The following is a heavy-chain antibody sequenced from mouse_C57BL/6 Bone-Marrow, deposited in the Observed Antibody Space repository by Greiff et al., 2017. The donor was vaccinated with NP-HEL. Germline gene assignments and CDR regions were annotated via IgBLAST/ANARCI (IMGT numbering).Heavy chain of an antibody. V-gene: IGHV5-15*01. CDR2: ISNLAYSI. CDR1: GFTFSDYG. CDR3: ARQNYGSSYLDY. Sequence: EVKLVESGGGLVQPGGSLKLSRAASGFTFSDYGMAWVRQAPRKGPEWVAFISNLAYSIYYADTVTGRFTISRENAKNTLYLEMSSLRSEDTAMYYCARQNYGSSYLDYWGQGTTLTVSS. J-gene: IGHJ2*01. D-gene: IGHD1-1*01.